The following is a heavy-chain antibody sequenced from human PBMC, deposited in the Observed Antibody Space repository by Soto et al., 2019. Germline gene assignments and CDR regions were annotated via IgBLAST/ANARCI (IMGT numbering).Heavy chain of an antibody. Sequence: PGGSLRLSCAASGFTFSSYEMNWVRQAPGKGLEWVSYISSSGSTIYYADSVKGRFTISRDNAKNSLYLQMNSLRAEDTAVYYCASRYDSSGHLDAFDIWGQGTMVTVSS. V-gene: IGHV3-48*03. D-gene: IGHD3-22*01. J-gene: IGHJ3*02. CDR2: ISSSGSTI. CDR3: ASRYDSSGHLDAFDI. CDR1: GFTFSSYE.